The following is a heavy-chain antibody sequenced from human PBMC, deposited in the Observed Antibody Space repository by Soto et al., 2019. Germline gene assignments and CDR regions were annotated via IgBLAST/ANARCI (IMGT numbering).Heavy chain of an antibody. CDR2: IYYSGST. D-gene: IGHD5-12*01. Sequence: QVQLQESGPGLVKPSETLSLTCTVSGGSISSYYWSWIRQPPGKGLEWIGYIYYSGSTNYNPSLKSRVTISVDTSKNQFPLKLSSVTAADTAVYYCARGLRTPWLQSSYYFDYWGQGTLVTVSS. CDR3: ARGLRTPWLQSSYYFDY. J-gene: IGHJ4*02. CDR1: GGSISSYY. V-gene: IGHV4-59*01.